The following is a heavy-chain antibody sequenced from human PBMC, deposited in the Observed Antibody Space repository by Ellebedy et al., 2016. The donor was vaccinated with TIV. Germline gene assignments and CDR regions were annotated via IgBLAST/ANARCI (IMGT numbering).Heavy chain of an antibody. Sequence: GESLKISCAASGFTFSSYWMHWVRQVPGKGLVWVSRINSDGSSTRYADSVKGRFTISRDNAKNTLYLQMNSLRAEDTAVYYCARDGDSSGYYNYDYYYGMDVWGQGTTVTVSS. CDR3: ARDGDSSGYYNYDYYYGMDV. D-gene: IGHD3-22*01. J-gene: IGHJ6*02. V-gene: IGHV3-74*01. CDR1: GFTFSSYW. CDR2: INSDGSST.